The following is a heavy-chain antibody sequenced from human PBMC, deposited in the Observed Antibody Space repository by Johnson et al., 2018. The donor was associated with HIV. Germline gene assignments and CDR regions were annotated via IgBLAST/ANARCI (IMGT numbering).Heavy chain of an antibody. Sequence: QMLLVESGGGVVQPGRSLRLSCAASGFTFSSYAMHWVRQAPGKGLEWVAVISYDGSNKYYADSVKGRFTISRDNSKNTLYLQMNSLRAEDTAVYYCAKDPPGAFDIWGQGTMVTVSS. D-gene: IGHD1-14*01. J-gene: IGHJ3*02. CDR1: GFTFSSYA. V-gene: IGHV3-30*04. CDR2: ISYDGSNK. CDR3: AKDPPGAFDI.